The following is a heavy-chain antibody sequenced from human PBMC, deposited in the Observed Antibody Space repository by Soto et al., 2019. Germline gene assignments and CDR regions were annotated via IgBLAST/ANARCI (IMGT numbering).Heavy chain of an antibody. V-gene: IGHV3-30*18. D-gene: IGHD3-3*01. CDR1: RFTISNYG. Sequence: LRLSCAASRFTISNYGMHWVRQAPGKGLERVAVVSYDGSNTYYADSIKGRSTSSRDNSTNTLYQQMNSLRAEDTAVYYSAKGGDYDCWSGYVDSWGQGTLVTVSS. CDR3: AKGGDYDCWSGYVDS. J-gene: IGHJ4*02. CDR2: VSYDGSNT.